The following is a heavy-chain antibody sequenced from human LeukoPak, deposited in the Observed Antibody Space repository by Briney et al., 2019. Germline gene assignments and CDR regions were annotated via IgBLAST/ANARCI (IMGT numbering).Heavy chain of an antibody. CDR3: AKAIIYCSSTSCYENSDAFDI. CDR2: ISYDGSNK. CDR1: GFTFSSYG. Sequence: PGRSLRLSCAASGFTFSSYGMHWVRQAPGKGLEWVAVISYDGSNKYYADSVKGRFTISRDNSKNTLYLQMNSLRAEDTAVYYCAKAIIYCSSTSCYENSDAFDIWGQATMVTVSS. V-gene: IGHV3-30*18. J-gene: IGHJ3*02. D-gene: IGHD2-2*01.